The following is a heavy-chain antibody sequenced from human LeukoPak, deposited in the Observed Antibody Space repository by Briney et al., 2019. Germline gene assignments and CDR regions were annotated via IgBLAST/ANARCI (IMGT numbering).Heavy chain of an antibody. Sequence: LRLSCAASGFTFSDYYMSWIRQPPGKGLEWIGSIYHSGSTYYNPSLKSRVTISVDTSKNQFSLKLSSVTAADTAVYYCARRLREGGCFDYWGQGTLVTVSS. V-gene: IGHV4-38-2*01. D-gene: IGHD6-19*01. CDR1: GFTFSDYY. J-gene: IGHJ4*02. CDR2: IYHSGST. CDR3: ARRLREGGCFDY.